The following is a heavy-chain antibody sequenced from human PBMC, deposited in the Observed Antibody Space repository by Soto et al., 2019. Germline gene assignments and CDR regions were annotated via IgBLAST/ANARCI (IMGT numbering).Heavy chain of an antibody. CDR3: ARWISDDYFDY. CDR1: GGSISSGGYS. Sequence: QLQLQESGSGLVKPSQTLSLTCAVSGGSISSGGYSWSWIRQPPGKGLEWIGYIYHSGSTYYNPSPKGRVTISVDRSKNQFSLKLSSVTAADTAVYYCARWISDDYFDYWGQGTLVTVSS. J-gene: IGHJ4*02. V-gene: IGHV4-30-2*01. CDR2: IYHSGST. D-gene: IGHD2-2*03.